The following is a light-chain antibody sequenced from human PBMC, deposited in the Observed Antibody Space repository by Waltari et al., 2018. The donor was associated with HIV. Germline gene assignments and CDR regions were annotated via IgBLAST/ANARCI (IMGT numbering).Light chain of an antibody. CDR2: ATS. CDR3: QQSYSVPWT. J-gene: IGKJ1*01. Sequence: DIQMTQSPSSLSASVGDRVTITCRASQSFSKFLNWYQQKPGKAPNLLIYATSTFQSGVPSRFTGSGSGTDFTLTISSLQPEDSAMYFCQQSYSVPWTFGQGTKVEIK. CDR1: QSFSKF. V-gene: IGKV1-39*01.